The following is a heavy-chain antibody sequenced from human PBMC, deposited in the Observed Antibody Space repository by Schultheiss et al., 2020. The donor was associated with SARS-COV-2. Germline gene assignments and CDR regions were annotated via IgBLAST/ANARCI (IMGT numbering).Heavy chain of an antibody. CDR2: INHSGST. J-gene: IGHJ4*02. CDR1: GGSISSYY. Sequence: SETLSLTCTVSGGSISSYYWSWIRQPPGKGLEWIGEINHSGSTNYNPSLKSRVTISVDTSKNQFSLKLSSVTAADTAVYYCARLENGYIDYWGQGTLVTVSS. D-gene: IGHD3-3*01. V-gene: IGHV4-34*01. CDR3: ARLENGYIDY.